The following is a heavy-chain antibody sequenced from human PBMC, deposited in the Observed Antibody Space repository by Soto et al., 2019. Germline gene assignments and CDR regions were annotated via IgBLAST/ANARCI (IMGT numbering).Heavy chain of an antibody. V-gene: IGHV1-69*13. CDR1: GGTFSSYA. CDR2: IIPIFGTA. Sequence: WASVKVSCKASGGTFSSYAISWVRQAPGQGLEWMGGIIPIFGTANYAQKFQGRVTITADESTSTAYMELSSLRSEDTAVYYCAQTSEWLLFDYWGQGTLVTVSS. D-gene: IGHD3-3*01. CDR3: AQTSEWLLFDY. J-gene: IGHJ4*02.